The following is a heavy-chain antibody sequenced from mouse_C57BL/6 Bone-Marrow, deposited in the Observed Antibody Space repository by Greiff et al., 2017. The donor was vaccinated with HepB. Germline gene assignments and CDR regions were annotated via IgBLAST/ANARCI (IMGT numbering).Heavy chain of an antibody. CDR1: GYSITSGYY. V-gene: IGHV3-6*01. Sequence: EVQLQESGPGLVKPSQSLSLTCSVTGYSITSGYYWNWIRQLQGNKLEWVGFISYDGSNNYNPSLKNRISISRDTSKNQFFLKLKSVTTEDTAKYYCAREGHPYYDYLFAYWGQGTLVTVSA. CDR3: AREGHPYYDYLFAY. D-gene: IGHD2-4*01. J-gene: IGHJ3*01. CDR2: ISYDGSN.